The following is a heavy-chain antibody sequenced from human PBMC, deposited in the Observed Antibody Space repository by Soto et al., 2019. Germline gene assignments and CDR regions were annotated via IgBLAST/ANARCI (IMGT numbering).Heavy chain of an antibody. Sequence: GGSLRLSCAASGFTFSDYYMSWIRQAPGKGLEWVSYISSSGSTIYYADSVKGRFTNSRDNAKNSLYLERNRLRDEDTAVYYCARDRRQAILLLWFGELLFDYWGQGTLVTVSS. V-gene: IGHV3-11*01. CDR1: GFTFSDYY. J-gene: IGHJ4*02. CDR2: ISSSGSTI. CDR3: ARDRRQAILLLWFGELLFDY. D-gene: IGHD3-10*01.